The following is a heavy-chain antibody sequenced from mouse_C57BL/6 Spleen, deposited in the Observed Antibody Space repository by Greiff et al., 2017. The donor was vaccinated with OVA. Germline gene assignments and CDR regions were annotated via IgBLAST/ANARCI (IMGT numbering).Heavy chain of an antibody. CDR2: IRNKANGYTT. CDR1: GFTFTDYY. D-gene: IGHD1-1*01. Sequence: EVKLQESGGGLVQPGGSLSLSCAASGFTFTDYYMSWVRQPPGKALEWLGFIRNKANGYTTEYSASVKGRFTISRDNSQSILYLQMNALRAEDSATYYCARYTTVDYYFDYWGQGTTLTVSS. J-gene: IGHJ2*01. V-gene: IGHV7-3*01. CDR3: ARYTTVDYYFDY.